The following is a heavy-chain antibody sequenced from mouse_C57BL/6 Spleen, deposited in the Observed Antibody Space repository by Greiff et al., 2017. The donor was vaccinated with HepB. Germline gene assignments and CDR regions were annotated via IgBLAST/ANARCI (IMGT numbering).Heavy chain of an antibody. V-gene: IGHV1-69*01. Sequence: VQLQQSGAELVMPGASVKLSCKASGYTFTSYWMHWVKQRPGQGLEWIGEIDPSDSYTNYNQKFKGKSTLTVDKSSSTAYMQLSSLTSEDSAVYYCARRGYYDYDGLAYWGQGTLVTVSA. CDR1: GYTFTSYW. D-gene: IGHD2-4*01. J-gene: IGHJ3*01. CDR2: IDPSDSYT. CDR3: ARRGYYDYDGLAY.